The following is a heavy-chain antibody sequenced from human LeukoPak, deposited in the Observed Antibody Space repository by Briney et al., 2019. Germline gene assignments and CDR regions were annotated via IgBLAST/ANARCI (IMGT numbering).Heavy chain of an antibody. CDR3: ATDQWGVRGVPLGWFDP. V-gene: IGHV1-24*01. Sequence: ASVDVSCKVSGYTLTELSMHWVRQAPGKGLEWMGGFDPEDGETIYAQKFQGRVTMTEDTSTDTAYMELSSLRSEDTAVYYCATDQWGVRGVPLGWFDPWGQGTLVTVSS. CDR2: FDPEDGET. J-gene: IGHJ5*02. D-gene: IGHD3-10*01. CDR1: GYTLTELS.